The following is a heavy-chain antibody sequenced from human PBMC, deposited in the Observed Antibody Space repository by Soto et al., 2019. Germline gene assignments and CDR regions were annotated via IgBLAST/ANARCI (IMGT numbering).Heavy chain of an antibody. CDR2: ISWNSGSI. CDR3: AKDARDTGGNSGIDY. D-gene: IGHD2-21*02. Sequence: PGGSLRLSCAASGFTFDDYAMHWVRQAPGKGLEWVSGISWNSGSIGYADSVKGRFTISRGNAKNSLYLQMNSLRAEDTALYYCAKDARDTGGNSGIDYWGQGTLVTVSS. CDR1: GFTFDDYA. V-gene: IGHV3-9*01. J-gene: IGHJ4*02.